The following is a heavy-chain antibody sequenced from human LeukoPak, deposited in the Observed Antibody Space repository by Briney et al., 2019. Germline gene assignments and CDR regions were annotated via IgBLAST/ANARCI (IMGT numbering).Heavy chain of an antibody. V-gene: IGHV1-2*02. J-gene: IGHJ4*02. CDR1: GYTFTSYD. Sequence: ASVKVSCKASGYTFTSYDINWVRQAPGQGLEWMGWINPNSGGTNYAQKFQGRVTMTRDTSISTAYMELSRLRSDDTAVYYCARDHGSWFIPSDYWGQGTLVTVSS. CDR2: INPNSGGT. CDR3: ARDHGSWFIPSDY. D-gene: IGHD6-13*01.